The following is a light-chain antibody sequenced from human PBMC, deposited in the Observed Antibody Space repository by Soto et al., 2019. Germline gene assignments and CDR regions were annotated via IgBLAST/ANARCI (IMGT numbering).Light chain of an antibody. CDR3: QSFDSSLTVWV. Sequence: QLVLTQPPSVSGAPGQRVTISCTGSSSNIGAGYDVQWYQQLPGTVPKLLIYASNNRPSGVPDRFSGSKSDTSASLAITGLQAEDEADYYSQSFDSSLTVWVFGGGTKLTVL. CDR2: ASN. V-gene: IGLV1-40*01. CDR1: SSNIGAGYD. J-gene: IGLJ3*02.